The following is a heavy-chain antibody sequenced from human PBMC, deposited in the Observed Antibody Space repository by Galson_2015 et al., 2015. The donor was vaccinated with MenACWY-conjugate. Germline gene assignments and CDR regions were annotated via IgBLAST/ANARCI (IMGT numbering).Heavy chain of an antibody. Sequence: SLRLSCAASGFTFSNYWMTWVRQAPGKGLEWVANINQDGSVKNYVDSVKGRFTISRDNAESSLRLQMDSLRAEDTAVYYCARDPPHDYENNYDMDVW. D-gene: IGHD4/OR15-4a*01. V-gene: IGHV3-7*03. CDR2: INQDGSVK. CDR1: GFTFSNYW. J-gene: IGHJ6*01. CDR3: ARDPPHDYENNYDMDV.